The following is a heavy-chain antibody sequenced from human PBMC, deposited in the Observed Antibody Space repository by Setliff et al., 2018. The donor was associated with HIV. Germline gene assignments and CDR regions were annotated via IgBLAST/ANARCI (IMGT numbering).Heavy chain of an antibody. J-gene: IGHJ4*02. CDR3: AKKGRYYYGSGVTTDYFDD. Sequence: PSETLSLTCAVSGYSISSGYYWGWIRQPPGKGLEWIGSIYHSGSTNYNPSLKSRVTLSVDASKNQFSLKVKSVTAADTATYYCAKKGRYYYGSGVTTDYFDDWGQGTPVTVSS. V-gene: IGHV4-38-2*01. D-gene: IGHD3-10*01. CDR2: IYHSGST. CDR1: GYSISSGYY.